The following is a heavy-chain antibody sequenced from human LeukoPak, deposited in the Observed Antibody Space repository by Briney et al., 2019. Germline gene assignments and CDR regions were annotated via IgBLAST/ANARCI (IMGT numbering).Heavy chain of an antibody. CDR3: ARTYYYDSSGYYLYFDY. V-gene: IGHV4-39*07. CDR2: IYYSGST. D-gene: IGHD3-22*01. Sequence: SETLSLTCTVSGGSTSSSSYYWGWIRQPPGKGLEWIGSIYYSGSTYYNPSLKSRVTISVDTSKNQFSLKLSSVTAADTAVYYCARTYYYDSSGYYLYFDYWGQGTLVTVSS. J-gene: IGHJ4*02. CDR1: GGSTSSSSYY.